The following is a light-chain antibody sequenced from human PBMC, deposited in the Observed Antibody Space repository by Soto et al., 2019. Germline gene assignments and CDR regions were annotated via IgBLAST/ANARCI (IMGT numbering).Light chain of an antibody. CDR1: SGDVGGYNY. J-gene: IGLJ1*01. CDR2: EVS. Sequence: ALTQPASVSVSPGQSITISCTGTSGDVGGYNYVSWYQQHPGKAPKLMIYEVSNRPSGVSNRFSGSKSGNTASLTISGLQAEDEADYYCSSYTSSSTYFGTGTKVTVL. CDR3: SSYTSSSTY. V-gene: IGLV2-14*01.